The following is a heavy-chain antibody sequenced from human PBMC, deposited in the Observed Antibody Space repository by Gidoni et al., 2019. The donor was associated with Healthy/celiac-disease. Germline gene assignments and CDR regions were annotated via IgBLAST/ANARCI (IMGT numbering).Heavy chain of an antibody. CDR2: INHSGST. Sequence: QVQLQQWGAGLLKPSETLSLTCAVYVGSFSVYYWSWIRQPPGKGLEWIGEINHSGSTNYNPDLKSRVTISVETSKNQFSLKLSSVTAADTAVYYCTSGYDKAIDYWGQGTLVTVSS. J-gene: IGHJ4*02. D-gene: IGHD5-12*01. CDR1: VGSFSVYY. V-gene: IGHV4-34*01. CDR3: TSGYDKAIDY.